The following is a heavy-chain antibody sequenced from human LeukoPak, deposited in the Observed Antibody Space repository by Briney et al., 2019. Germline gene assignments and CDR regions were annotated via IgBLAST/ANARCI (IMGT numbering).Heavy chain of an antibody. J-gene: IGHJ4*02. CDR2: IYYSGST. D-gene: IGHD6-19*01. CDR3: ARDASRKIAVAGCDY. Sequence: PSETLSLTCTVSGGSISSSSYYWGWIRQPPGKGLEWIGIIYYSGSTYYSPSLKSRVTISVDTSKNQFSLKLSSVTAPDTAVYYCARDASRKIAVAGCDYWGQGTLVTVSS. V-gene: IGHV4-39*07. CDR1: GGSISSSSYY.